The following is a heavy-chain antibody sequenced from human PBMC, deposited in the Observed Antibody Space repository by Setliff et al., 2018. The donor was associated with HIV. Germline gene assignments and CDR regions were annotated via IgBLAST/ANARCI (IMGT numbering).Heavy chain of an antibody. J-gene: IGHJ4*02. V-gene: IGHV4-4*02. CDR2: IYHSGST. D-gene: IGHD3-22*01. Sequence: PSETLSLTCAVSGGSISSNWWSWVRQSPGKGLEWIGEIYHSGSTHYNPSLQSRVTISVDKSKSQVSLKLNSVTAADTAVYYCGGNGYYSIDYWGQGTLVTVSS. CDR1: GGSISSNW. CDR3: GGNGYYSIDY.